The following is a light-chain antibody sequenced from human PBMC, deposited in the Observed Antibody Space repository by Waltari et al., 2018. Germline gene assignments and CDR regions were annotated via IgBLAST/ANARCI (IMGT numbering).Light chain of an antibody. CDR3: QTWDPDTVV. J-gene: IGLJ2*01. Sequence: QLAVTQSPSASASLGASVKLTCTLSSEHSASALAWHQHQPENGPRFLMKSDGGGGHTKGDGIPDRFSGFSSGAERYLTISSLQYEDEAAYYCQTWDPDTVVFGGGTKLTV. CDR2: SDGGGGH. V-gene: IGLV4-69*01. CDR1: SEHSASA.